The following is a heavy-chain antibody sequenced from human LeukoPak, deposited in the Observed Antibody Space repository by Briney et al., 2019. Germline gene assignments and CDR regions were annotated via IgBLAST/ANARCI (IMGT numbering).Heavy chain of an antibody. J-gene: IGHJ4*02. CDR2: ISGSGGNT. CDR3: ARERVTTTSFDY. Sequence: GGCLRLSCAASGFTLSNYPMSWVRQAPGKGLEWVSLISGSGGNTYYVDSVKGRFTISRDNSKNTLYLQLNSLRADDTAVYYCARERVTTTSFDYWGQGTLVTVSS. D-gene: IGHD4-17*01. CDR1: GFTLSNYP. V-gene: IGHV3-23*01.